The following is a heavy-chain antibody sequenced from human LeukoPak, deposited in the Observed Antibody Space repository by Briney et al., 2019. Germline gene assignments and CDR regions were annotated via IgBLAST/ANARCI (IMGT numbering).Heavy chain of an antibody. CDR2: IIPIFGTA. J-gene: IGHJ5*02. CDR3: ARDPQPYYGSGNQWFDP. V-gene: IGHV1-69*05. D-gene: IGHD3-10*01. Sequence: SVKVSCKASGGTFSNYAISWVRQAPGQGLEWMGGIIPIFGTANYAQKFQGRVTITTDESTSTAYMELRSLRSDDTAVYYCARDPQPYYGSGNQWFDPWGQGTLVTVSS. CDR1: GGTFSNYA.